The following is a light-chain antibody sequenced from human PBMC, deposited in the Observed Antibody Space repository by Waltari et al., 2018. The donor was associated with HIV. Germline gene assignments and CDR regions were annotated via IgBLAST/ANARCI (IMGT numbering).Light chain of an antibody. Sequence: DTQLTQSPSFLSASVGDRVTITCRASQDIRTYVAWYQQKPGKAPKLLIYPASTVESGVPSRFSGSGSGTEFTLTISTLQPEDLATYYCQQLNSYPLTFGPGTTVNV. V-gene: IGKV1-9*01. CDR3: QQLNSYPLT. CDR2: PAS. CDR1: QDIRTY. J-gene: IGKJ3*01.